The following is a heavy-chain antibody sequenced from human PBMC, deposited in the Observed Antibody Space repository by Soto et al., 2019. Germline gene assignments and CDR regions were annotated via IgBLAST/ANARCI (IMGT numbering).Heavy chain of an antibody. J-gene: IGHJ4*02. D-gene: IGHD1-26*01. CDR3: AREGGSYYFYFDY. V-gene: IGHV4-61*01. CDR1: GGSVSSGSYY. Sequence: PSATLSLTCTVSGGSVSSGSYYWSWIRQPPGKGLEWIGYIYYSGSTNYNPSLKSRVTISVDTSKNQFSLKLSSVTAADTAVYYCAREGGSYYFYFDYWGQGTLVTVSS. CDR2: IYYSGST.